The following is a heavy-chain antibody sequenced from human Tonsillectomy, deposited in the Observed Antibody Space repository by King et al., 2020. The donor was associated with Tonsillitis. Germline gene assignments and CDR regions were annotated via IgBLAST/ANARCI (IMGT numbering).Heavy chain of an antibody. D-gene: IGHD1-26*01. J-gene: IGHJ4*02. CDR2: ISGSGCST. Sequence: DVQLVESGGGLVQPGGSLRLSCAASGFTFRSYAMSCVRQAPGKGLEWVSAISGSGCSTYYADSVKGRFTISRDNSKNTLYLQMNSLRAEDTAVYHCAKDMVGATTPIFDYWGQGTLVTVSS. CDR3: AKDMVGATTPIFDY. CDR1: GFTFRSYA. V-gene: IGHV3-23*04.